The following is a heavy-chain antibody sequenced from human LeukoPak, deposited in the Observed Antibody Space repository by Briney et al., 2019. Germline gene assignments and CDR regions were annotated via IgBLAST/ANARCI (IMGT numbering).Heavy chain of an antibody. V-gene: IGHV1-18*01. J-gene: IGHJ1*01. CDR1: GYTFTSYG. D-gene: IGHD5-24*01. Sequence: APVKVSCKASGYTFTSYGISWVRQAPGQGLEWMGWISAYNGNTNYAQKLQGRVTMTTDTSTSTAYMELRSLRSDDTAVYYCASVPEGPDGPYFQHWGQGTLVTVSS. CDR3: ASVPEGPDGPYFQH. CDR2: ISAYNGNT.